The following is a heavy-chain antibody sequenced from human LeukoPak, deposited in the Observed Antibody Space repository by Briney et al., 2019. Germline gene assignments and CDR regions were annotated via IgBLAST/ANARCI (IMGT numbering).Heavy chain of an antibody. CDR2: IKQDGSET. D-gene: IGHD1-26*01. CDR1: GFTFSNYW. Sequence: PGGSLRLSGAASGFTFSNYWMNWVRQAPGKGLEWVANIKQDGSETRYVDSVKGRFTISRDNAKNSLFLQMNSLRADDTAVYFCAIGFSGSFEYWGQGTLVTVSS. V-gene: IGHV3-7*01. CDR3: AIGFSGSFEY. J-gene: IGHJ4*02.